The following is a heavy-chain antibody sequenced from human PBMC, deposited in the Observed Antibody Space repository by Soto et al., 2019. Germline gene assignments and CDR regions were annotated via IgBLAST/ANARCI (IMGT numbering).Heavy chain of an antibody. D-gene: IGHD3-22*01. Sequence: GASVKVSCKAPGYTLTSYYMHWVRQAPGQGLEWMGIINPSGGSTNYAQKFQGRVTMTTDTSTSTVYMELRSLRSEDTAVYHCARHITMIVVHGYFDYWGQGTLVTVSS. CDR3: ARHITMIVVHGYFDY. CDR1: GYTLTSYY. J-gene: IGHJ4*02. CDR2: INPSGGST. V-gene: IGHV1-46*01.